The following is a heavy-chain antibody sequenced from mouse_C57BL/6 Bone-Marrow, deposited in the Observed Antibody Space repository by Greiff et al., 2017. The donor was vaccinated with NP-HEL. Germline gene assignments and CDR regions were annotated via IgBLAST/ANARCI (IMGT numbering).Heavy chain of an antibody. Sequence: EVQLVESGGGLVKPGGSLKLSCAASGFTFSSYAMSWVRQTPEKRLEWVATISDGGSYTYYPDNVKGRFTISRDNAKNNLYLQLRHLKSEDSAMYYCARKTYYYDYDAGYAMDYWGQGTSVTVSS. V-gene: IGHV5-4*01. CDR2: ISDGGSYT. D-gene: IGHD2-4*01. J-gene: IGHJ4*01. CDR1: GFTFSSYA. CDR3: ARKTYYYDYDAGYAMDY.